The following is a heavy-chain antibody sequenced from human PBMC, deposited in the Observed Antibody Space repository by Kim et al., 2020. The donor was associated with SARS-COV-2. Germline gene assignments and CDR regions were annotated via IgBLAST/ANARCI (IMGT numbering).Heavy chain of an antibody. V-gene: IGHV3-30*03. CDR2: K. J-gene: IGHJ4*02. D-gene: IGHD1-26*01. CDR3: ARESGGYEPFAY. Sequence: KYYAQDGEGRSTASRDNCKNMLYLQVNSLRAEDTAAYYCARESGGYEPFAYWGQGTLVTVSS.